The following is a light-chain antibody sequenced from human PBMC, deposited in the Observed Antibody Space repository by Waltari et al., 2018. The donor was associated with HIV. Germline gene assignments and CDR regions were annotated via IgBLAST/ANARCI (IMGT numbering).Light chain of an antibody. Sequence: QSALAQPASVSASPGQSITIPCTATSSVGGNYDLRSWYQQHPGKVPKLIIYEVTKRPSGVSNRFSGSKSGNTASLTIAGLQAEDEADYYCCSYAASRSVVFGGGTKLTVL. CDR3: CSYAASRSVV. J-gene: IGLJ2*01. CDR1: SSVGGNYDL. V-gene: IGLV2-23*02. CDR2: EVT.